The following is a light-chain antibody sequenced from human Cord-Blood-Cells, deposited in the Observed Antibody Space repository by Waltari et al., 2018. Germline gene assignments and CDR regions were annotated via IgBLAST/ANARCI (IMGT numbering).Light chain of an antibody. CDR1: SGSIASNY. CDR2: EEH. CDR3: QSYDSSNHWV. J-gene: IGLJ3*02. Sequence: NFMLTPPHSVSESPGKTVTISCTRSSGSIASNYVQWYQQRPGSSPTTVIYEEHHSPSGLPDRCSCSIDSSANPAALTLSGLNTEGEADYYCQSYDSSNHWVFGGGTKLTVL. V-gene: IGLV6-57*01.